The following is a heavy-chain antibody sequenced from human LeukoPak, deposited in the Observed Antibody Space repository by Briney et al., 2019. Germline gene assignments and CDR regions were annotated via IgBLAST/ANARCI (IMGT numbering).Heavy chain of an antibody. CDR2: ISGSGGST. J-gene: IGHJ5*02. CDR3: AKDKRGGYSYNYNWFDP. Sequence: GGSLRLSCAASGFTFSSYAMSWVRQAPGKGLDWVSAISGSGGSTYYADSVKGRFTISRDNSKNTLYLQMNSLRAEDTAVYYCAKDKRGGYSYNYNWFDPWGQGTLVTVSS. V-gene: IGHV3-23*01. CDR1: GFTFSSYA. D-gene: IGHD5-18*01.